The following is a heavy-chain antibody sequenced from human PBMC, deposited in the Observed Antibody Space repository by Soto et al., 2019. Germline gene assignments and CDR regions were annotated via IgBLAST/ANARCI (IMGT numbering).Heavy chain of an antibody. CDR2: ISGSGGRT. V-gene: IGHV3-23*01. Sequence: PGGSLRLSCAVSGIPFDTYAMSWVRQARGKGLEWVSLISGSGGRTHYADSVKGRFTISRDNSKNTLYLQMNSLRADDTAVYYCAKLAFGTLSYGMDVWGQGTTVTVSS. CDR1: GIPFDTYA. J-gene: IGHJ6*02. D-gene: IGHD3-10*01. CDR3: AKLAFGTLSYGMDV.